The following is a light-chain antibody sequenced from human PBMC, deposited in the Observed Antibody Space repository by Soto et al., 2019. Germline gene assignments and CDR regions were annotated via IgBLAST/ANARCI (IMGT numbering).Light chain of an antibody. J-gene: IGKJ4*01. V-gene: IGKV3D-20*02. CDR3: QQYNNWPALT. CDR1: QSISSFY. CDR2: DAS. Sequence: EIVLTQSPGTLSLSPGERATLSCRASQSISSFYLAWYQQTPGQAPRLLIYDASSRAAGIPDRFSGGGSGTDFTLTISRLEPEDFGVYYCQQYNNWPALTFGGGTKVEIK.